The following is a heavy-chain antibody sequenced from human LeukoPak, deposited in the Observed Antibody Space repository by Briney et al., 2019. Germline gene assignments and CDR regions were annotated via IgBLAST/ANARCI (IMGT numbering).Heavy chain of an antibody. CDR1: GFMFHDYA. D-gene: IGHD6-19*01. CDR3: ARESESSGWYDY. Sequence: GGSLRLSCAAPGFMFHDYAIHWVRQAPGKGLEWVSLVSGDGGSTFYADSVKGRFTISRDNSKNSLYLQMNSLRSDDTALYYCARESESSGWYDYWGQGTLVTVSS. CDR2: VSGDGGST. J-gene: IGHJ4*02. V-gene: IGHV3-43*02.